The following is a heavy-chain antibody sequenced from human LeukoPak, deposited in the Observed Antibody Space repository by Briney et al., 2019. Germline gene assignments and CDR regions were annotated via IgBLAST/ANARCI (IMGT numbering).Heavy chain of an antibody. J-gene: IGHJ3*02. Sequence: TGGSLRLSCAASGFTFSSYEMNWVRQAPGKGLEWVSYITSSGSTIYYADSVKGRFTISRDNAKNSLYLQMNSLRAQDTAVYYCARDWAYGGFVPDVFDIWGQGTVVSVSS. V-gene: IGHV3-48*03. CDR1: GFTFSSYE. CDR2: ITSSGSTI. D-gene: IGHD4-23*01. CDR3: ARDWAYGGFVPDVFDI.